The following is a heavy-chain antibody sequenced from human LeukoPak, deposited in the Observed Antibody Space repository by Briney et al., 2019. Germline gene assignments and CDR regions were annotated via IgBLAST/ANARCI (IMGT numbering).Heavy chain of an antibody. CDR1: GFTFSSYG. V-gene: IGHV3-33*08. Sequence: GGSLRLSCVASGFTFSSYGMHWVRQAPGKGLEWVAVIWYDGSNKYYADSVKGRFTISRDNSKNTLYLQMNSLRAEDTAVYYCARVQSAYYHYYGMDVWGQGTTVTVSS. CDR2: IWYDGSNK. J-gene: IGHJ6*02. CDR3: ARVQSAYYHYYGMDV.